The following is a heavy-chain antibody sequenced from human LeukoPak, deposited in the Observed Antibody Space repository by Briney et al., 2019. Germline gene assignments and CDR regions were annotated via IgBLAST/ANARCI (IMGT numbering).Heavy chain of an antibody. CDR1: GGSLSSFF. V-gene: IGHV4-59*01. CDR3: ARGYSANYGGFDP. Sequence: PSETLSLTCTVSGGSLSSFFWSCIRHPPGKGLEWIGYVSYSGSTNYNPSLKSRVTIPIDTSKSQLSLRLTSVTAADTAVYFCARGYSANYGGFDPWGQGTLVTVSS. J-gene: IGHJ5*02. D-gene: IGHD1-26*01. CDR2: VSYSGST.